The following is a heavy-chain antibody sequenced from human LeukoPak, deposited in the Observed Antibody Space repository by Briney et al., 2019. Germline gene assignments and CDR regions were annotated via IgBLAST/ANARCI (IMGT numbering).Heavy chain of an antibody. D-gene: IGHD6-19*01. J-gene: IGHJ4*02. CDR2: IDSDGTLT. CDR1: GFTFDTSW. Sequence: GGSLRLSCAASGFTFDTSWMHWVRQAPGKGLVWVARIDSDGTLTSYVDSVKGRFTISRENAKNSLYLQMNSLRAGDTAVYYCATTVAGTRWALGYWGQGTLVTVSS. V-gene: IGHV3-74*01. CDR3: ATTVAGTRWALGY.